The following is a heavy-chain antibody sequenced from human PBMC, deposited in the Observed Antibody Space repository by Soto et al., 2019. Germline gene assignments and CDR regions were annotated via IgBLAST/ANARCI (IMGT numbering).Heavy chain of an antibody. CDR3: AGNYYGSGSYYKYYYGMDV. J-gene: IGHJ6*02. CDR2: IIPIFGTA. V-gene: IGHV1-69*01. Sequence: QVQLVQSGAEVKKPGSSVKVSCKASGGTFSSYAISWVRQAPGQGLEWMGGIIPIFGTANYAQKFQGRVTITADESTSTAYMELSSLRSEDTAVYYCAGNYYGSGSYYKYYYGMDVWGQGTTVTVSS. D-gene: IGHD3-10*01. CDR1: GGTFSSYA.